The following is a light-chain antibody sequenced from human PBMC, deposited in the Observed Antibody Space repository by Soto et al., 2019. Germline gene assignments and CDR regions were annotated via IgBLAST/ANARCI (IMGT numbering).Light chain of an antibody. CDR2: DVT. Sequence: QSALTQPRSVSGSPGQSVTISCTGTSSDVGGYDSVSWYQQQPGKAPKLLIYDVTKRPSGVPNRFSGSKSGNTASLTISGLQAEDEADYYCCSYLGSYSYVFGPGTKVNV. J-gene: IGLJ1*01. V-gene: IGLV2-11*01. CDR3: CSYLGSYSYV. CDR1: SSDVGGYDS.